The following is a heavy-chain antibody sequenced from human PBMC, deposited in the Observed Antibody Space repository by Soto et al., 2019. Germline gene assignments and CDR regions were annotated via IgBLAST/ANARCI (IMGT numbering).Heavy chain of an antibody. CDR1: GYSLASCA. J-gene: IGHJ5*02. CDR3: ARVCPHYCSGGRCYLSGNWLDP. D-gene: IGHD2-15*01. Sequence: ASAKASCKEPGYSLASCAICWLRQSPGQGLEWRGWISAYNANTNYAKKLQGRVTMTTDKSTSTAYMEVRSLRSDGTAVYYCARVCPHYCSGGRCYLSGNWLDPWGQGTLVTVSS. CDR2: ISAYNANT. V-gene: IGHV1-18*01.